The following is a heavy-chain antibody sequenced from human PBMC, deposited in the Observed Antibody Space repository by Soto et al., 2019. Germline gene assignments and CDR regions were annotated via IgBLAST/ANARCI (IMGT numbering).Heavy chain of an antibody. D-gene: IGHD5-18*01. J-gene: IGHJ6*02. V-gene: IGHV3-9*03. Sequence: RLSCAASGFSFDDYAMHWVRQAPGKGLERVSGISWNSGTIGNADFVNGLFTISRDKSKNSLYLEMNSLRAEDMVVYYCASDLGYSYGYGPLDVWGQGTTVTVSS. CDR3: ASDLGYSYGYGPLDV. CDR1: GFSFDDYA. CDR2: ISWNSGTI.